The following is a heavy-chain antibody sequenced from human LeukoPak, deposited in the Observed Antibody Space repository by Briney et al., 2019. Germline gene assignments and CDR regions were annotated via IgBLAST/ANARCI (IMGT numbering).Heavy chain of an antibody. CDR3: ATAPRGASDYIDV. Sequence: VGSLRLSCAASAFSLNTYSMNWVRQTPGKGLEWLSHISTSGTIHYAHSVKGRFSISRDNGRNSVSLQMNRLRVGDTGVYFCATAPRGASDYIDVWGRGTTVSVSS. J-gene: IGHJ6*03. CDR1: AFSLNTYS. D-gene: IGHD1-26*01. CDR2: ISTSGTI. V-gene: IGHV3-48*01.